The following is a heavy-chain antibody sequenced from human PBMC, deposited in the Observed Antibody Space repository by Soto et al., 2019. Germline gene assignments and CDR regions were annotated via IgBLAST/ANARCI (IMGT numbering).Heavy chain of an antibody. J-gene: IGHJ4*02. CDR3: AKEGYDSSGYYYGYFDY. Sequence: GGSLRLSCAASGFTFSSYAMSWVRQAPGKGLEWVSAISGSGGSTYYADSVKGRFTISRDNSKNTLYLQMNSLRAEDTAVYYCAKEGYDSSGYYYGYFDYWGQGTLVTVSS. D-gene: IGHD3-22*01. V-gene: IGHV3-23*01. CDR2: ISGSGGST. CDR1: GFTFSSYA.